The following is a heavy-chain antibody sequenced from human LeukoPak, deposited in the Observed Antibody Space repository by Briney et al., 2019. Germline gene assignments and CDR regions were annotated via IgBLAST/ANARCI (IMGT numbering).Heavy chain of an antibody. CDR3: ARGPIFGIVYNWFDP. Sequence: SETLSLTCTVSGGSISSSRHYWGWVRQPPGKGLEWIGSIYYSGITYYNPSLKSRVTISVDKSKNQFSLKLSSVTAADTAVYYCARGPIFGIVYNWFDPWGQGTLVTVSS. D-gene: IGHD3-3*01. V-gene: IGHV4-39*07. CDR1: GGSISSSRHY. J-gene: IGHJ5*02. CDR2: IYYSGIT.